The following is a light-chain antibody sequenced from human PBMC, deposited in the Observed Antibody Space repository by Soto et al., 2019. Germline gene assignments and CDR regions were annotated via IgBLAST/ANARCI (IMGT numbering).Light chain of an antibody. V-gene: IGKV1-39*01. Sequence: DIQMTQSPSSLSASVGDRVTITCRASQSISSYLNWYQQKPGKAPKLLIYAASSLQSGVPSRFSGNGSGTDFTLTISSLQPEDFATYYCQQSYSTPRTFGQGIKVEFK. CDR3: QQSYSTPRT. CDR1: QSISSY. J-gene: IGKJ1*01. CDR2: AAS.